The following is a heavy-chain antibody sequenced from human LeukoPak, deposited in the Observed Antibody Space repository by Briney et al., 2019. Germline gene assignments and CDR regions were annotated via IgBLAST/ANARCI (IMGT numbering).Heavy chain of an antibody. CDR2: IYHSGST. V-gene: IGHV4-59*01. CDR3: ARVGWAQGGYFDL. D-gene: IGHD1-26*01. J-gene: IGHJ2*01. CDR1: GGSINPYY. Sequence: SETLSLTCTVSGGSINPYYWSWIRQPPGKGLEWIGSIYHSGSTYYNPSLKSRVTISVDTSKNQFSLKLSSVTAADTAVYYCARVGWAQGGYFDLWGRGTLVTVSS.